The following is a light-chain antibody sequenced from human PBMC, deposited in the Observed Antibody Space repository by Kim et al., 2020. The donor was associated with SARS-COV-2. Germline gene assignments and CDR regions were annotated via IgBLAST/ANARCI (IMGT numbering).Light chain of an antibody. J-gene: IGLJ2*01. CDR3: QVWDSSSDHRV. Sequence: PRKTARISCGGNNIGSKSVDWYQQKPGEAPVLVIYYDSDRPSGIPERFSGSNSGNTATLTISRVEAGDEADYYCQVWDSSSDHRVFGGGTQLTVL. CDR2: YDS. V-gene: IGLV3-21*04. CDR1: NIGSKS.